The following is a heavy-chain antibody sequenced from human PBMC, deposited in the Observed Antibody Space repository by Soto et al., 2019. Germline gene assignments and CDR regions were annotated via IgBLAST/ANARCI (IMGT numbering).Heavy chain of an antibody. CDR3: ARGSGTGLVVGPKCWFDP. J-gene: IGHJ5*02. Sequence: GASVKVSFKASGGTFSSYAISWVRQAPGQGLEWMGGIIPIFGTANYAQKFQGRVTITADESTSTAYMELSSLRSEDTAVYYCARGSGTGLVVGPKCWFDPWGQGTLVTVSS. V-gene: IGHV1-69*13. CDR2: IIPIFGTA. D-gene: IGHD1-26*01. CDR1: GGTFSSYA.